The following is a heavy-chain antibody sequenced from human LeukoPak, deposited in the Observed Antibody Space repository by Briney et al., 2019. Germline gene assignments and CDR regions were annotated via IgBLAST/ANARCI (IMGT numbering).Heavy chain of an antibody. Sequence: GGSLRLSCAASGFTFSSYAMHWVRQAPGKGLEWVAVISYDGSNKYYADSVKGRFTISRDNSKNTLYLQMNSLRAEDTAVYYCAREELVPAATWLPYYYYGMDVWGQGTTVTVSS. J-gene: IGHJ6*02. CDR2: ISYDGSNK. CDR1: GFTFSSYA. D-gene: IGHD2-2*01. V-gene: IGHV3-30-3*01. CDR3: AREELVPAATWLPYYYYGMDV.